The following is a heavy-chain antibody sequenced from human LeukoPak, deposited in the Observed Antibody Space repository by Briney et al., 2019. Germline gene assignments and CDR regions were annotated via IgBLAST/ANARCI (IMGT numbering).Heavy chain of an antibody. D-gene: IGHD6-13*01. V-gene: IGHV4-34*01. J-gene: IGHJ5*02. Sequence: PSETLSLTCAVYGGSFSGYYWSWIRQPPGKGLEWIGEINHSGSTNYNPSLKSRVTISVDTSKNQFSLKLSSVTAADTAVYYCARVAAALNTWFDPWGQGTLVTVSS. CDR3: ARVAAALNTWFDP. CDR2: INHSGST. CDR1: GGSFSGYY.